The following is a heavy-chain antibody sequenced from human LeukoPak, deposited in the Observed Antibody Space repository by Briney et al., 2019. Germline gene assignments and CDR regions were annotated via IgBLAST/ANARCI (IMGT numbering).Heavy chain of an antibody. D-gene: IGHD6-19*01. Sequence: VASVKVSCKASGYTFTGYYMHWVRQAPGRGLEWMGWINPNSGGTNYAQKFQGRVTMTRDTSISTAYMELSRLRSDDTAVYYCARALAVAGKNWFDPWGQGTLVTVSS. CDR2: INPNSGGT. CDR3: ARALAVAGKNWFDP. V-gene: IGHV1-2*02. J-gene: IGHJ5*02. CDR1: GYTFTGYY.